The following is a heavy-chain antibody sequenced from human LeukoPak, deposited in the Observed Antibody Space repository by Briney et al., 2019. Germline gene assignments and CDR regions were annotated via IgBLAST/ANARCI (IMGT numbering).Heavy chain of an antibody. V-gene: IGHV4-39*07. D-gene: IGHD4-17*01. CDR3: ARTYDYADYYFDS. CDR2: IYYSEST. CDR1: GGSISSSSYY. J-gene: IGHJ4*02. Sequence: SETLSLTCTVSGGSISSSSYYWGWIRQPPGKGLEWIGTIYYSESTYYNPSLKSRVTISVDTSKNQFSLKLSSVTAADTAVYYCARTYDYADYYFDSWGQGTLVTVSS.